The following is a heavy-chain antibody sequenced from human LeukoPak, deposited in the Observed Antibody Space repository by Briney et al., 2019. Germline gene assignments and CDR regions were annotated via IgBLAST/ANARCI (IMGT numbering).Heavy chain of an antibody. D-gene: IGHD1-26*01. V-gene: IGHV1-8*01. CDR1: GYTFTSYD. CDR2: MNPNSGNT. CDR3: ARRGSGSSFYYYYYMDV. Sequence: ASVKVSCKASGYTFTSYDINWVRQATGQGLECMGWMNPNSGNTGYAQKFQGRVTMTRNTSISTAYMELSSLRSEDTAVYYCARRGSGSSFYYYYYMDVWGKGTTVTVSS. J-gene: IGHJ6*03.